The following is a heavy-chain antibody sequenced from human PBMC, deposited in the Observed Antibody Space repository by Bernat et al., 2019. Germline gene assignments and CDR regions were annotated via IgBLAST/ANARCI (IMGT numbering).Heavy chain of an antibody. CDR2: TYYRSKWYN. D-gene: IGHD3-3*01. V-gene: IGHV6-1*01. CDR3: ARHPRYDFRGGHYSGPFDY. Sequence: QVQLQQSGPGLVKPSQTLSLTCAISGDSVSSNSAAWNWIRQSPSRGLEWLGRTYYRSKWYNDYAVSVKSRITINPDTSKNQFSLQLNSVTPEDTAVYYCARHPRYDFRGGHYSGPFDYWGQGTLVTVSS. J-gene: IGHJ4*02. CDR1: GDSVSSNSAA.